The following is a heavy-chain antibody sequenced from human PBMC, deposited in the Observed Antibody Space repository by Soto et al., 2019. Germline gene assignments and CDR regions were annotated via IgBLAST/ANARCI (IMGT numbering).Heavy chain of an antibody. CDR1: GGSVSSGSYY. CDR3: AREGDYYGMDV. Sequence: SETLSLTCTASGGSVSSGSYYWSWIRQPPGKGLEWIGYIYYSGSTNYNPSLKSRVTISVDTSKNQSSLKLSSVTAADTAVYYCAREGDYYGMDVWGQGTTVTVSS. J-gene: IGHJ6*02. D-gene: IGHD3-16*01. V-gene: IGHV4-61*01. CDR2: IYYSGST.